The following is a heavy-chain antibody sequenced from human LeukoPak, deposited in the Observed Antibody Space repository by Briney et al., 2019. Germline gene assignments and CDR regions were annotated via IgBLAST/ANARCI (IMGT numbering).Heavy chain of an antibody. CDR3: TRDVDVVARNWFDP. CDR2: IRYDGSNK. Sequence: GGSLRLSCAASGFTFSSYGMHWVRQAPGKGLEWVAFIRYDGSNKYYADSVKGRFTISRDNSKNTLYLQMNSLRAEDTAVYYCTRDVDVVARNWFDPWGQGTLVTVSS. V-gene: IGHV3-30*02. D-gene: IGHD5-12*01. J-gene: IGHJ5*02. CDR1: GFTFSSYG.